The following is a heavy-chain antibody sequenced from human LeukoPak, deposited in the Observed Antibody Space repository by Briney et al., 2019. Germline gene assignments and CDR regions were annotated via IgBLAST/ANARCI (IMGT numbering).Heavy chain of an antibody. J-gene: IGHJ4*02. V-gene: IGHV1-2*02. Sequence: ASVKVSCKASGYTFTGYYMHWVRQAPGQGLEWMGWINPNSGGTNYAQKVQGRVTMTRDTSISTAYMELSRLRSDDTAVYYCARDPAGIVVVPAAMHPGDAFDYWGQGTLVTVSS. D-gene: IGHD2-2*01. CDR1: GYTFTGYY. CDR2: INPNSGGT. CDR3: ARDPAGIVVVPAAMHPGDAFDY.